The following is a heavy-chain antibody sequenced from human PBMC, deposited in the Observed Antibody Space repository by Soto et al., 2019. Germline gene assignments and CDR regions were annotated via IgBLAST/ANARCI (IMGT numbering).Heavy chain of an antibody. CDR2: LTGSSGVT. Sequence: GSLRLSCVVSGFTFSNFAMRWVRQAPGKGLEWVSTLTGSSGVTYYADSVKGRFAISRDNSRNTLSLQMNSLTAEDTAVYYCAKGGATYGLLTHDYWGQGTRVTVSS. CDR3: AKGGATYGLLTHDY. CDR1: GFTFSNFA. D-gene: IGHD3-9*01. J-gene: IGHJ4*02. V-gene: IGHV3-23*01.